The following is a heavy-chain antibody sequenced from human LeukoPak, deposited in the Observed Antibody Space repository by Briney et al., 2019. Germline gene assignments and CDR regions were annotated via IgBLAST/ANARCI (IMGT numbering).Heavy chain of an antibody. Sequence: GGSLRLSCAASGFTFNDYWMTWVRQAPGKGLEWVANIKQDGSDKNYVDSVKGRFTISRDNAENSLYLEMKSLRAEDTALYYCARDYEGHYYDSSGYYGYWGQGTLVTVSS. CDR3: ARDYEGHYYDSSGYYGY. CDR1: GFTFNDYW. D-gene: IGHD3-22*01. CDR2: IKQDGSDK. V-gene: IGHV3-7*01. J-gene: IGHJ4*02.